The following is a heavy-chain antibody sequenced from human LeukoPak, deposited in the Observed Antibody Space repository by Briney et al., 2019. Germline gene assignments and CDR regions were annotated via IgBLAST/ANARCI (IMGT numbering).Heavy chain of an antibody. Sequence: GGSLRLSCAASGFTFTNAWMRWVRQAPGKGLEWVGRIKSNTDGGTTDYAAPVEGRFTISRDDSKNTLYLQMNSLKTEDTAVYYCSRDVDYWGQGTLVTVSS. CDR3: SRDVDY. CDR1: GFTFTNAW. J-gene: IGHJ4*02. CDR2: IKSNTDGGTT. V-gene: IGHV3-15*01.